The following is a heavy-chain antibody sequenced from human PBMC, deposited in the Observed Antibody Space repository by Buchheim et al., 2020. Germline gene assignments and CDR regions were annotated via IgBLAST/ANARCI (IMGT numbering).Heavy chain of an antibody. Sequence: EVQLVESGGGLVQPGGSLRLSCAASGFTFSSYSMNWVRQAPGKGLEWVSYISSSSSSIYYADSVKGRFTISRDNAKNSLYLQMNSLRDEDTAVYYCASVFLQLYSGSYRDYWGQGTL. J-gene: IGHJ4*02. CDR2: ISSSSSSI. D-gene: IGHD1-26*01. V-gene: IGHV3-48*02. CDR3: ASVFLQLYSGSYRDY. CDR1: GFTFSSYS.